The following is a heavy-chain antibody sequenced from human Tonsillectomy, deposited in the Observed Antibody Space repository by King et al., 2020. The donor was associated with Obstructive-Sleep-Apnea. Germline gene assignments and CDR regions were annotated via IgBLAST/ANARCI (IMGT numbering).Heavy chain of an antibody. CDR3: AREGAARELDY. CDR2: ISYDGSNK. D-gene: IGHD1-1*01. Sequence: VQLVESGGGVVQPGTSLRLSSAASGFTFSSYAMHWVRQAPGKGLEWVAFISYDGSNKYYADSVKGRFTISRDNSKNTLFLQMNSLRAEDTAVYYCAREGAARELDYWGQGTLVTVSS. V-gene: IGHV3-30*04. CDR1: GFTFSSYA. J-gene: IGHJ4*02.